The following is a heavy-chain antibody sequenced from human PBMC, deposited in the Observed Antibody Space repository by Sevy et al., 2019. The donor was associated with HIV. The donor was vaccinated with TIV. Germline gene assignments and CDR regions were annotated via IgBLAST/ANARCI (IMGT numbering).Heavy chain of an antibody. CDR1: GFTFDDYA. CDR3: AKGIGYSNGWYSWFDS. J-gene: IGHJ5*01. V-gene: IGHV3-9*01. Sequence: GGSLRLSCVASGFTFDDYAMHWVRQAPGKGPEWVSGSSWNSCSIGYAESVKGRFTISRDNAKNSLYLQMNSLRVEDTALYYCAKGIGYSNGWYSWFDSWGQGTLVTVSS. CDR2: SSWNSCSI. D-gene: IGHD6-19*01.